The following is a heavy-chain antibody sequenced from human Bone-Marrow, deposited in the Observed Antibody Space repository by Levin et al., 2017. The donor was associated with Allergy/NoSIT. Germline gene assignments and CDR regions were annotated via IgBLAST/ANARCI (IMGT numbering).Heavy chain of an antibody. CDR2: VIPIFGTA. CDR1: GGIFSNLA. D-gene: IGHD2-15*01. V-gene: IGHV1-69*13. J-gene: IGHJ5*02. CDR3: ASPGYWSYGSCFWPNDDGDDHGP. Sequence: ASVKVSCKASGGIFSNLALNWVRQAPGQGLVWMGGVIPIFGTANYAQEFQDRVTITADESTSTAYLELSALKSEDTAVYYFASPGYWSYGSCFWPNDDGDDHGPWGQGTLVTVAS.